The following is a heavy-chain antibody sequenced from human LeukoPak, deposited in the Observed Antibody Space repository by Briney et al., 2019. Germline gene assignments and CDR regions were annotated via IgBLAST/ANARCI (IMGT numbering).Heavy chain of an antibody. CDR2: TWYDGSNK. V-gene: IGHV3-33*01. D-gene: IGHD5-18*01. CDR1: GFSFSIYG. Sequence: PGGSLRLSCATSGFSFSIYGMHWVRQAQGKGLEWVALTWYDGSNKNYADSVKGRFTISRDNSKNTLYLQMNSLRGEDTAVYYCVKYIQNVLAVFDPWGQGALVTVSS. J-gene: IGHJ5*02. CDR3: VKYIQNVLAVFDP.